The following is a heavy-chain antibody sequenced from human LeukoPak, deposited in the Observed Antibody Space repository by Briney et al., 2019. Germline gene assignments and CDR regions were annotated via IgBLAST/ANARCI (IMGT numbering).Heavy chain of an antibody. CDR2: IYPGDSDT. CDR3: AAKSSSSPTMFDY. D-gene: IGHD6-13*01. Sequence: GESLRISCQGFGYSFTNYWIGWVRQMPGKGLEWMGIIYPGDSDTGYSPSFQGQVTISADKSISTAYLQWSSLRASDTAMYYCAAKSSSSPTMFDYWGQGTLVTVSS. J-gene: IGHJ4*02. V-gene: IGHV5-51*01. CDR1: GYSFTNYW.